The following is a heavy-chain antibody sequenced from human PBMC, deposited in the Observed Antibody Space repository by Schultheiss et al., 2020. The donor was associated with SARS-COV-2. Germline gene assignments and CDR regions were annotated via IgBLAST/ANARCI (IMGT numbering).Heavy chain of an antibody. CDR1: GYSISSGYY. Sequence: SETLSLTCAVSGYSISSGYYWGWVRQPPGKGLEWIGSIYTSGSTNYNPSLKSRVTMSVDTSKNHLSLNLTSVTAADTAVYFCARRMFYYYGMDVWGQGTTFTVSS. V-gene: IGHV4-38-2*01. D-gene: IGHD3-10*02. CDR2: IYTSGST. CDR3: ARRMFYYYGMDV. J-gene: IGHJ6*02.